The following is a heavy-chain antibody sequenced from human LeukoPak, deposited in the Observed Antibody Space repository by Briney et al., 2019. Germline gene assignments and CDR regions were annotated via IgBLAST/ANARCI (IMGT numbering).Heavy chain of an antibody. CDR1: GFTVSSNY. V-gene: IGHV3-66*01. CDR2: IYSGGST. J-gene: IGHJ4*02. D-gene: IGHD6-19*01. Sequence: GGSLRLSCAASGFTVSSNYMSWVRQAPGKGLEWVSVIYSGGSTYYADSVKGRFTISRDNSKNTLYLQMNSLRAEDTAVYYCARVPYSSGWSYYFDYWGQGTLVTVSS. CDR3: ARVPYSSGWSYYFDY.